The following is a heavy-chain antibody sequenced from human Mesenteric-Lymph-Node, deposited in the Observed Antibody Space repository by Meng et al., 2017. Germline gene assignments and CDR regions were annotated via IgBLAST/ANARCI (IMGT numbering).Heavy chain of an antibody. CDR2: ISGYSGNT. J-gene: IGHJ4*02. D-gene: IGHD6-13*01. Sequence: QVQLVQSGAKGKKPGASVKVSCKATGYTFSNYGISWVRQAPGQGLEWMGWISGYSGNTKYAQKLQGRVTMTTDTSTNTAYMELRSLRSDDTAVYYCTRADIAAAGTGGYWGQGTLVTVSS. V-gene: IGHV1-18*01. CDR1: GYTFSNYG. CDR3: TRADIAAAGTGGY.